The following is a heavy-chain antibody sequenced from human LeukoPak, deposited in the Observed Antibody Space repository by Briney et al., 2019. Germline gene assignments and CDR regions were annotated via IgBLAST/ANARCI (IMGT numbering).Heavy chain of an antibody. CDR3: ARDRAGYSSRFDP. CDR1: GGTFSSYA. V-gene: IGHV1-69*13. CDR2: IIPIFGTA. J-gene: IGHJ5*02. D-gene: IGHD6-13*01. Sequence: ASVKVSCKASGGTFSSYAISWVRQAPGQGLEWMGGIIPIFGTANYAQKFQGRVTITADESTSTAYMELSRLRSDDTAVYYCARDRAGYSSRFDPWGQGTLVTVSS.